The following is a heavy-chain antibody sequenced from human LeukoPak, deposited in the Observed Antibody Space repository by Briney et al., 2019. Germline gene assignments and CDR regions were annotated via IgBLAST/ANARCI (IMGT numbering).Heavy chain of an antibody. CDR3: ARDTYYYYYGMDV. V-gene: IGHV3-53*04. J-gene: IGHJ6*02. CDR1: GFTVSSNY. CDR2: IYSGGST. Sequence: GGSLRLSCAASGFTVSSNYMSWVRQAPGKGLEWVSVIYSGGSTYCADSVKGRFTISRHNSKNTLYLQMNSLRAEDTAVYYCARDTYYYYYGMDVWGQGTTVTVSS.